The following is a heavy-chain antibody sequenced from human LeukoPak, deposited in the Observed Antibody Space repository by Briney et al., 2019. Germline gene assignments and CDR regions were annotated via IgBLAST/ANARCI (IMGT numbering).Heavy chain of an antibody. CDR1: GFTFSSYG. CDR2: ISGSGGST. V-gene: IGHV3-23*01. J-gene: IGHJ4*02. CDR3: AKETSRIGGSMASFDY. Sequence: GGSLRLSCAASGFTFSSYGLSWVRQAPGKGLEWVSGISGSGGSTNYADSVKGRFTISRDNSKNTLYLQMNSLRAEDTAVYYCAKETSRIGGSMASFDYWGQGTLVTVSS. D-gene: IGHD1-26*01.